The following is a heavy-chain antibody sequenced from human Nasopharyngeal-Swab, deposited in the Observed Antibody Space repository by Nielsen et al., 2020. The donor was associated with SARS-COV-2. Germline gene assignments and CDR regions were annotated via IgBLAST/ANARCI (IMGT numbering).Heavy chain of an antibody. CDR2: INPSGGST. J-gene: IGHJ5*02. CDR1: GYTFTSYY. V-gene: IGHV1-46*01. Sequence: ASVKVSCKASGYTFTSYYMHWVRQAPGQGLEWMGIINPSGGSTSYAQKFQGRVTMTRDTSTSTVYMELSRLRSEDTAVYYCARMIPERRGYYDFWSGYLGWFDPWGQGTLVTVSS. CDR3: ARMIPERRGYYDFWSGYLGWFDP. D-gene: IGHD3-3*01.